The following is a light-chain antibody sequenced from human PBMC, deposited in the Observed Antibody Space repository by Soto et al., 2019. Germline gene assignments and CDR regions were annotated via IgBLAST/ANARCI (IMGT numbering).Light chain of an antibody. CDR2: WAS. V-gene: IGKV4-1*01. CDR3: QQYNKWPIT. Sequence: DIVMTQSPDSLAVSLGERATINCKSSQSVLHSPNNKNYLAWYQHKPGQSPKMLIYWASFRESGVPDRFSGSGSGTDFTLTISSLQSEDVAVYYCQQYNKWPITFGQGTRLEI. J-gene: IGKJ5*01. CDR1: QSVLHSPNNKNY.